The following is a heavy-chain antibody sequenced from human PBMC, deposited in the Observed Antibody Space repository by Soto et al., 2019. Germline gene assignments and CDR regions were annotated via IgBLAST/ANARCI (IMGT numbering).Heavy chain of an antibody. CDR1: GDSVSGNSAA. J-gene: IGHJ4*02. CDR3: ASEFPYYVSTPSYLHY. CDR2: TYYRSRWYN. D-gene: IGHD3-16*01. Sequence: PSQTLSLTCAISGDSVSGNSAAWKWIRQSPTRGLEWLGRTYYRSRWYNDYAVSVKSRITVTPDTSKNQFSLHLNSVTPEDTAVYYCASEFPYYVSTPSYLHYWGQGALVTVSS. V-gene: IGHV6-1*01.